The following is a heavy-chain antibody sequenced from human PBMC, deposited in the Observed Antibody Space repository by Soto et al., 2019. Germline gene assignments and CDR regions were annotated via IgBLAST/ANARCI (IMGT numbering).Heavy chain of an antibody. V-gene: IGHV1-8*01. Sequence: GASVKVSCKASGYTFTSYDINRVRQATGQGLEWMGWMNPNSGNTDYAQKFQGRVTMTRNTSISTAYMELSSLRSEDTAVYYCARDYSSGYGMDVWGQGTTVTVSS. D-gene: IGHD6-19*01. CDR2: MNPNSGNT. J-gene: IGHJ6*02. CDR1: GYTFTSYD. CDR3: ARDYSSGYGMDV.